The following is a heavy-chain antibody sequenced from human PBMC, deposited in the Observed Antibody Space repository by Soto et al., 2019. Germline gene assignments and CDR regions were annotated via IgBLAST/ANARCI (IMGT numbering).Heavy chain of an antibody. J-gene: IGHJ4*02. CDR1: GGSVSSGSYY. CDR3: ANALAYSSSWYRGSGV. CDR2: IYYSGST. D-gene: IGHD6-13*01. Sequence: ETLSLTCTASGGSVSSGSYYWSWIRQPPGKGLEWIGYIYYSGSTNYNPSLKSRVTISVDTSKNQFSLKLSSVTAADTAVYYCANALAYSSSWYRGSGVWGQGTLVTVSS. V-gene: IGHV4-61*01.